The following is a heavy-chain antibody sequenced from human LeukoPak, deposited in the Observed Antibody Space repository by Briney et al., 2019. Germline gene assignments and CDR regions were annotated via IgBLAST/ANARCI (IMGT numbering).Heavy chain of an antibody. J-gene: IGHJ4*02. V-gene: IGHV4-34*01. CDR1: GDSISSGYY. Sequence: PSQTLSLTCTVSGDSISSGYYWSWIRQPPGKGLEWIGEINHSGSTNYNPSLKSRVTISVDTSKNQFSLKLSSVTAADTAVYYCARGGSSSWYRGVAVAGLRYYFDYWGQGTLVTVSS. CDR3: ARGGSSSWYRGVAVAGLRYYFDY. CDR2: INHSGST. D-gene: IGHD6-19*01.